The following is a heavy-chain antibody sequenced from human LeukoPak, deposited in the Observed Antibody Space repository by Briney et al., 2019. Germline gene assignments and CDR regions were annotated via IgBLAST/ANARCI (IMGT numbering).Heavy chain of an antibody. CDR1: GFTFTNNW. J-gene: IGHJ5*02. D-gene: IGHD5-24*01. CDR3: ARGRGWIDP. CDR2: VNEDGSEK. V-gene: IGHV3-7*01. Sequence: GGSLRLSCGASGFTFTNNWMTWFRQAPGKGLEWVANVNEDGSEKNYVDSVKGPFTISRDNAKNSVYLQMNNPRVEETAVYYCARGRGWIDPWDQGTLVTVSS.